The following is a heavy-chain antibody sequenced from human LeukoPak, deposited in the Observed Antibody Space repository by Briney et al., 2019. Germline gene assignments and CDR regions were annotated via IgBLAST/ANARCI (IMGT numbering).Heavy chain of an antibody. V-gene: IGHV4-59*01. D-gene: IGHD3-22*01. Sequence: SETLSLTCIVSGGSISSYYWSWIRQPPGKGLEWIGYIYYSGSTNYNPSLKSRVTISVDTSKNQFSLKLSSVTAADTAVYYCARDLDRSGYYYDYYYYYMDVWGKGTTVTVSS. CDR2: IYYSGST. CDR3: ARDLDRSGYYYDYYYYYMDV. J-gene: IGHJ6*03. CDR1: GGSISSYY.